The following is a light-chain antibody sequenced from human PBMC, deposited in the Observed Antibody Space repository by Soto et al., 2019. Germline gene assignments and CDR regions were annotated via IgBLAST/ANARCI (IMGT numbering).Light chain of an antibody. CDR1: QSVSSY. CDR2: DAS. CDR3: QQRSNWPYT. V-gene: IGKV3-11*01. Sequence: EIVLTQSPATLSLSPGERATLSCRASQSVSSYLAWYQQKPGQAPRLLIYDASNRATGIPARFSGSGSGTDFTLTISSLDPEDFAGYSCQQRSNWPYTFGQGTKLEI. J-gene: IGKJ2*01.